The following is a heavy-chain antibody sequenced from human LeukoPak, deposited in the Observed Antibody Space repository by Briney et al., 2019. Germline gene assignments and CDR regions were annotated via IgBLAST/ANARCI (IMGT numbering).Heavy chain of an antibody. CDR2: IFYTGNT. J-gene: IGHJ5*02. CDR1: GASISTSNYY. V-gene: IGHV4-39*01. D-gene: IGHD1-14*01. CDR3: ARLNKPGWFDP. Sequence: SETLSLTCTVSGASISTSNYYWAWIRQPPGKGLEWIANIFYTGNTYYYPSLKSRVTISVDTSKNQFSLRLTSVTATDTAVYYCARLNKPGWFDPWGQGTLVTVSS.